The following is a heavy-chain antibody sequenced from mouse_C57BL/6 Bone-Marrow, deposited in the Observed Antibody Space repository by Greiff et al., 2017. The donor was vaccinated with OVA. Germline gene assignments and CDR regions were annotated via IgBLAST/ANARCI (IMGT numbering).Heavy chain of an antibody. D-gene: IGHD1-1*01. Sequence: VQGVESGAELARPGASVKLSCKASGYTFTSYGISWVKQRTGQGLEWIGEIYPRSGNTYYNEKFKGKATLTADKSSSTAYMELRSLTSEDSAVYFCASLLRSRAYWGQGTLVTVSA. V-gene: IGHV1-81*01. CDR3: ASLLRSRAY. J-gene: IGHJ3*01. CDR2: IYPRSGNT. CDR1: GYTFTSYG.